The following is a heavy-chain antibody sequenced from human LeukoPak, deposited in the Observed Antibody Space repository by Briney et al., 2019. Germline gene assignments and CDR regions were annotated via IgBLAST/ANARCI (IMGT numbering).Heavy chain of an antibody. V-gene: IGHV3-74*01. J-gene: IGHJ4*02. Sequence: GGSLRLSCAASGFTFSTYWVHWVRQAPGKGLVWVARINSDGSSTNYADSVKGRFTISRDNAKNTLYLQMSSLRAEDTAVYYCARVMTIDYYDTSGFYYWGQGTLVTVSS. D-gene: IGHD3-22*01. CDR1: GFTFSTYW. CDR3: ARVMTIDYYDTSGFYY. CDR2: INSDGSST.